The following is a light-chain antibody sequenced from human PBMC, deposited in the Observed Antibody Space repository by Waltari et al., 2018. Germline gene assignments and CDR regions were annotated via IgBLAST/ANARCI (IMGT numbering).Light chain of an antibody. CDR1: RSLLHSRGYNY. Sequence: DIVMTQSPLSLPVTPAEPASISCTSSRSLLHSRGYNYVDWYLQKPGQSPQLLIYLGSNRASGIPDRFRGSGSGTDFTLKISRVEAEDVGVYYCMQALQSPLTFGGGTKVEIK. CDR3: MQALQSPLT. V-gene: IGKV2-28*01. J-gene: IGKJ4*01. CDR2: LGS.